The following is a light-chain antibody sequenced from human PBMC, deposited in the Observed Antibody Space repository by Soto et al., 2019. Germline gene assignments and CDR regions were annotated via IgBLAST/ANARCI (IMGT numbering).Light chain of an antibody. CDR2: GAT. Sequence: EIVLTQSPGTLSLSPGERATLSCRASESISSSYLAWYQQKPGQAPRLLIFGATSRGTGIPDRFSGSGSGTDFTPTNSRLEPEDFAVFYCQQFAGSPYTVGQGTKLEIK. J-gene: IGKJ2*01. CDR3: QQFAGSPYT. CDR1: ESISSSY. V-gene: IGKV3-20*01.